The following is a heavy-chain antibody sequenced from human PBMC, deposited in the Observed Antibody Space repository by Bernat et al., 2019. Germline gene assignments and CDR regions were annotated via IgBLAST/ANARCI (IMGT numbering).Heavy chain of an antibody. CDR2: INQDLGEK. D-gene: IGHD1-1*01. Sequence: EVQLVESGGGLVQPGGSLRLSCSASGFTFSMYWMSWVRHSPGKLLYWVSNINQDLGEKYYLDSVMGRFTISRDKAKNSLELQMSRLRVEETAVYYCARSKGTGTEDYWGQGKLVTVSS. CDR3: ARSKGTGTEDY. J-gene: IGHJ4*02. V-gene: IGHV3-7*04. CDR1: GFTFSMYW.